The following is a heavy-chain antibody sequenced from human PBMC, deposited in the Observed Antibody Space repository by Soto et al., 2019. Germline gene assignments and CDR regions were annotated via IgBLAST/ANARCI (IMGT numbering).Heavy chain of an antibody. D-gene: IGHD2-21*02. CDR2: IDLDIGDT. V-gene: IGHV1-2*02. Sequence: ASVKVSCKASGHTFAGHHMHWVRQAPGQGLEWMGLIDLDIGDTKYAQKFQGRVTSTSDTSITTAYMELRGLRSDDTAVYYCALEPTGTAGFDYWGQGTLVTVSS. CDR3: ALEPTGTAGFDY. J-gene: IGHJ4*02. CDR1: GHTFAGHH.